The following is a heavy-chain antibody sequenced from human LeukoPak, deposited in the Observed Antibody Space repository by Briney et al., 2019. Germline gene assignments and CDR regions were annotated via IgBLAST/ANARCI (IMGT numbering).Heavy chain of an antibody. CDR2: INTNTGNP. Sequence: ASVNFSCNASAYTFTSYATNWARQAPGQGLEWMGLINTNTGNPTYAQGFTGRVVFSLYTSVSTAYLQISSLKAEDTVVYYCARERGSGWYAYVDWGQGTLVTVSS. V-gene: IGHV7-4-1*02. CDR3: ARERGSGWYAYVD. D-gene: IGHD6-19*01. J-gene: IGHJ4*02. CDR1: AYTFTSYA.